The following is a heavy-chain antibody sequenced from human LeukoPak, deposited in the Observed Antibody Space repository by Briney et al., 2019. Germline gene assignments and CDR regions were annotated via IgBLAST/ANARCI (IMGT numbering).Heavy chain of an antibody. J-gene: IGHJ4*02. CDR1: GFTFRSYV. CDR3: AIGGYAF. D-gene: IGHD5-12*01. Sequence: GGSLRLSCVASGFTFRSYVMSWVRQAPGKGLEWVANIREDGSDKYYVDSVKGRFTVSRDNNKNSLFLQLDSLRVEDTAVYYCAIGGYAFWGQGVQITVSS. CDR2: IREDGSDK. V-gene: IGHV3-7*01.